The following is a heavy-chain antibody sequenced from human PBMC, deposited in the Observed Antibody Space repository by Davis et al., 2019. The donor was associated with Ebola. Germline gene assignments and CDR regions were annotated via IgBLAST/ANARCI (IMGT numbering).Heavy chain of an antibody. CDR3: AREYYDFWRGFTSYHYYGIDV. Sequence: GESLKISCVASGFTFSDYYMSWIRQAPGKGLEWVSYISTTSSYTNYADSVKGRFTISRDNAKNSLSLQMNSLKGEDTAVYYCAREYYDFWRGFTSYHYYGIDVWGQGTTVTVSS. CDR2: ISTTSSYT. D-gene: IGHD3-3*01. V-gene: IGHV3-11*06. CDR1: GFTFSDYY. J-gene: IGHJ6*02.